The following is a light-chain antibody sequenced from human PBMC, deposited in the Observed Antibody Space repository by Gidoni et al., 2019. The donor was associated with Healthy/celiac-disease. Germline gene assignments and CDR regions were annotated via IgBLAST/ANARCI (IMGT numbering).Light chain of an antibody. CDR3: QQSYSTPW. Sequence: DIQMTQSPSSLSASVGDRVTITCRASQSISSYLNWYQQKPGKAPKLLIYAASSLQSGVPSRFSGSGSGTDFTITISSLQPEDFATYYCQQSYSTPWFGQGTKLEIK. CDR1: QSISSY. V-gene: IGKV1-39*01. J-gene: IGKJ2*01. CDR2: AAS.